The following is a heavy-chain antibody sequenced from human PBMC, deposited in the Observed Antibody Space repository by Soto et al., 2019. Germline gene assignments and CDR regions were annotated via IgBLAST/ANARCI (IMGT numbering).Heavy chain of an antibody. CDR3: ARLSAYYKSLDP. CDR2: IYFGGTT. Sequence: SETLSLTCTPCGGSFSPNYCAWLRHPPGKGLGWVGYIYFGGTTSYNPSLKSRVTISLKTSNSQFSLRLTSVTAADTAVYYCARLSAYYKSLDPWGPGTLVTVSS. J-gene: IGHJ5*02. V-gene: IGHV4-59*08. CDR1: GGSFSPNY. D-gene: IGHD2-21*01.